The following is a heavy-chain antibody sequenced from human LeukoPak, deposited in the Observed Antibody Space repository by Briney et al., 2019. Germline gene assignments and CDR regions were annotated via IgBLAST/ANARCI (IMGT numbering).Heavy chain of an antibody. D-gene: IGHD5-12*01. CDR1: GFTFDDYA. Sequence: GGFLRLSCAASGFTFDDYAMHWVRQAPGKGLEWVSLISGDGGSTYYADSVKGRFTISRDNSKNSLYLQMNSLRTEDTALYYCAKFTGWLQSAHDYFDYWGQGTLVTVSS. CDR2: ISGDGGST. V-gene: IGHV3-43*02. J-gene: IGHJ4*02. CDR3: AKFTGWLQSAHDYFDY.